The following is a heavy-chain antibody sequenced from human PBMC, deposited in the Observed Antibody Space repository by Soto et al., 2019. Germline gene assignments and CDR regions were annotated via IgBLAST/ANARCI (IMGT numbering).Heavy chain of an antibody. CDR3: ARDEIQVAGTEGLWYYGMDV. Sequence: SVKVSFKASGGTFSSYAISWVRQAPGQGLEWMGGIIPIFGTANYAQKFQGRVTITADKSTSTAYMELSSLRSEDTAVYYCARDEIQVAGTEGLWYYGMDVWGQGTTVTVSS. D-gene: IGHD6-19*01. CDR1: GGTFSSYA. V-gene: IGHV1-69*06. J-gene: IGHJ6*02. CDR2: IIPIFGTA.